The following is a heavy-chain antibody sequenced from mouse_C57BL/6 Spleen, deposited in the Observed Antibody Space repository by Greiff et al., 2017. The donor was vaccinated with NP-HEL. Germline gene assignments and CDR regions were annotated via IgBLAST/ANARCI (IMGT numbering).Heavy chain of an antibody. D-gene: IGHD2-4*01. CDR2: IYPSDSET. J-gene: IGHJ3*01. CDR3: ARDGYDYDGFAY. V-gene: IGHV1-61*01. Sequence: VQLQQPGAELVRSGSSVKLSCTASGYTFTSYWMDWVKQRPGQGLEWIGNIYPSDSETHYNQKFKDKATLTVDKSSSPAYMQLSSLTSEDSAVYYCARDGYDYDGFAYWGQGTLVTVSA. CDR1: GYTFTSYW.